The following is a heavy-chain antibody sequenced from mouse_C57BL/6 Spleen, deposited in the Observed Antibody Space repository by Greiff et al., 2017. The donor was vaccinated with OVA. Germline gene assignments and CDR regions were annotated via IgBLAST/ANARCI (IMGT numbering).Heavy chain of an antibody. V-gene: IGHV1-39*01. J-gene: IGHJ4*01. D-gene: IGHD1-1*01. Sequence: VQLQQSGPELVKPGASVKISCKASGYSFTDYNMNWVKQSNGKSLEWIGVINPNYGTTSYNQKFKGKATLTVDQSSSTAYMQINSLTSEDYAVYYCASTITTVEGFYYAMDYWGQGTSVTVSS. CDR1: GYSFTDYN. CDR2: INPNYGTT. CDR3: ASTITTVEGFYYAMDY.